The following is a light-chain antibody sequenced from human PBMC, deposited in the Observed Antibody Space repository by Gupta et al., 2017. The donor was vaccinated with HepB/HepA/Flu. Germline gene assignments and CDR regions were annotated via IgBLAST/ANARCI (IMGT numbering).Light chain of an antibody. CDR3: QQYGSSPNT. J-gene: IGKJ3*01. Sequence: EMVLTLSPGTLSLSPGERATLSCRASQSVTSSYLAWYQQKPGQAPRLLIYGASNRATGLQDSFSGSGSGTDFTLTISRLEPEDFAVYFCQQYGSSPNTFGPGTKVEIK. V-gene: IGKV3-20*01. CDR2: GAS. CDR1: QSVTSSY.